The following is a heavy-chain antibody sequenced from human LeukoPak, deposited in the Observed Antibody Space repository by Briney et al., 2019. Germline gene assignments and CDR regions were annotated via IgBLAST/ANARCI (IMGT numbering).Heavy chain of an antibody. J-gene: IGHJ4*02. Sequence: KAGGSLRLSCAASGFTFNSYSMNWVRQAPGKGLEWVSSISGSSGYIYYADSVKGRFTISRDNAKNALYLQMNSLRAEDTAVYYCARNEWGSYYFDYWGQGTLVTVSS. D-gene: IGHD1-1*01. CDR2: ISGSSGYI. CDR3: ARNEWGSYYFDY. CDR1: GFTFNSYS. V-gene: IGHV3-21*01.